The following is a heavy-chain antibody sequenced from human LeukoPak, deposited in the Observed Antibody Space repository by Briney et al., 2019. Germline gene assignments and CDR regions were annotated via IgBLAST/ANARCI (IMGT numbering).Heavy chain of an antibody. Sequence: SVKVSCKVSGGTFSSYAFSWVRQAPGQGLEWMGRIIPTLAIRNYAQMFQGRVIITADNSTSTAYMELSSLRSEDTAVYYCARGPHRWTYFYGVDVWGQGTTVTVSS. D-gene: IGHD3/OR15-3a*01. CDR2: IIPTLAIR. CDR1: GGTFSSYA. V-gene: IGHV1-69*04. J-gene: IGHJ6*02. CDR3: ARGPHRWTYFYGVDV.